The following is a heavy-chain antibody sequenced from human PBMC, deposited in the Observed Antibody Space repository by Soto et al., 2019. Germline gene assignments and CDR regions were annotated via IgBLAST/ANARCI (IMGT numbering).Heavy chain of an antibody. Sequence: SETLSLTCTVSGGSISSSTYYWDWIRQPPGKGLEWIGAMYYTGNKSYNPSLESRVTMSVDTSKNQFSLKLSSVTPTDTAVYYCARRSSSSLGSLFDPWGRGILVTVSS. J-gene: IGHJ5*02. D-gene: IGHD6-6*01. CDR3: ARRSSSSLGSLFDP. CDR2: MYYTGNK. CDR1: GGSISSSTYY. V-gene: IGHV4-39*01.